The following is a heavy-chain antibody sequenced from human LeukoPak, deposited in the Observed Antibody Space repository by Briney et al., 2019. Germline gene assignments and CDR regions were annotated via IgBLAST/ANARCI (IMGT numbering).Heavy chain of an antibody. Sequence: GGSLRLSCAASGFTFSSYSMNWVRQAPGKGLEWVSSISSSSSYIYYADSVKGRFTISRDNSKNTLYLQMNSLRAEDTAVYYCAKGEIERSSGYYDMDYWGQGTLVTVSS. CDR2: ISSSSSYI. CDR1: GFTFSSYS. V-gene: IGHV3-21*04. D-gene: IGHD3-22*01. CDR3: AKGEIERSSGYYDMDY. J-gene: IGHJ4*02.